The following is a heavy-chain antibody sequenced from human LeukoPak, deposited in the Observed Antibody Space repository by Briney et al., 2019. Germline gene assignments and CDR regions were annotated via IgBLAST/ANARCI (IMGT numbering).Heavy chain of an antibody. CDR2: IWYDGSNK. V-gene: IGHV3-33*01. J-gene: IGHJ3*02. Sequence: PGGSLRLSCAASGFTFSSYGMHWVRQAPGKGLEWVAVIWYDGSNKYYADSVKGRFTISRDNAKNSLYLQMNSLRAEDTAIYYCARDQAHYFDTTGDAFDIWGQGTMVTVSS. CDR3: ARDQAHYFDTTGDAFDI. CDR1: GFTFSSYG. D-gene: IGHD3-22*01.